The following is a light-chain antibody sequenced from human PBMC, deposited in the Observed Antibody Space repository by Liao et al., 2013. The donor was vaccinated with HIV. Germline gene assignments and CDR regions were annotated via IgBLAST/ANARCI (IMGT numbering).Light chain of an antibody. Sequence: SYELAQPPSVSVSPGQTASITCSGDKLGDKYASWYQQKPGQSPVLVIYQDTKRPSGIPERFSGSNSGNTATLTISGTQAMDEADYYCQAWDSSTDYVFGTGTTVTVL. CDR1: KLGDKY. CDR2: QDT. V-gene: IGLV3-1*01. J-gene: IGLJ1*01. CDR3: QAWDSSTDYV.